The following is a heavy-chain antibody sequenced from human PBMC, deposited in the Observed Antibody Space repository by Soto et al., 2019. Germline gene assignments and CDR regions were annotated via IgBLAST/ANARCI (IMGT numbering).Heavy chain of an antibody. J-gene: IGHJ5*02. D-gene: IGHD6-19*01. CDR1: GGSFSAYY. CDR2: IIHSEST. Sequence: SETLSLTCAVYGGSFSAYYWSWVRQPPGRGLEWIGEIIHSESTKYNPSLKSRVTISVDTSKNQFSLKLRSVTAADTAVYYCARERLAVAGKGGWFDPWGQETLVTVSS. V-gene: IGHV4-34*12. CDR3: ARERLAVAGKGGWFDP.